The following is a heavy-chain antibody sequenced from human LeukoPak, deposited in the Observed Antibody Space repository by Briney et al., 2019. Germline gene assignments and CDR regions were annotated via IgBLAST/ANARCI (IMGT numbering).Heavy chain of an antibody. Sequence: TTSETLSLTCTVSGGSISSGDYYWSWIRQPPGKGLEWIGYIYYSGSTYYNPSLKSRVTISVDTSKNQFSLKLSSVTAADTAVYYCARAVYDYVWGSYRLGFDYWGQGTLVTVSS. V-gene: IGHV4-30-4*01. CDR1: GGSISSGDYY. J-gene: IGHJ4*02. D-gene: IGHD3-16*02. CDR3: ARAVYDYVWGSYRLGFDY. CDR2: IYYSGST.